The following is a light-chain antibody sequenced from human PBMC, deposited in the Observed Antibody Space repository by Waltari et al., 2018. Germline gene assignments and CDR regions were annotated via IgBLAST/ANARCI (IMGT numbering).Light chain of an antibody. Sequence: GDSNSLAWYQQQPAKDPTLLLYDASSLESGVPSRFSGSGSGTAYTLTISSLQPEDVATYYCQQYYSTLALTFGGGTKVEIK. CDR1: GDSNS. CDR2: DAS. J-gene: IGKJ4*01. V-gene: IGKV1-NL1*01. CDR3: QQYYSTLALT.